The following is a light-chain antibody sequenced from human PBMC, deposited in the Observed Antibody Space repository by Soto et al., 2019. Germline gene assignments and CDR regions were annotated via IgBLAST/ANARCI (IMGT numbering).Light chain of an antibody. J-gene: IGLJ1*01. CDR1: SNDIGGSNY. Sequence: QSALTQPASVSGSPGQSITISCAGTSNDIGGSNYVSWYQQHPGKAPKLMIYGVSNRPSGVSNRFSGSKSGNTASLTISGLQAEDEADYFCYSSRSSSSTFYVFGTGTKVTVL. CDR2: GVS. V-gene: IGLV2-14*03. CDR3: YSSRSSSSTFYV.